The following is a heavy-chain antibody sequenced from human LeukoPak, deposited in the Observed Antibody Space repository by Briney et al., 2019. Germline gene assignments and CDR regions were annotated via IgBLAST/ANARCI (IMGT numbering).Heavy chain of an antibody. V-gene: IGHV3-23*01. J-gene: IGHJ6*02. CDR2: ISGSGGST. D-gene: IGHD3-9*01. CDR3: AKGLRYFDWPYYYYGMDV. Sequence: QPGGSLRLSCAASGFTFSSYAMSWVRQAPGKGLEWVSAISGSGGSTYYADSVKGRFTISRDNSKNTLYLQMNSLRAEDTAVYYCAKGLRYFDWPYYYYGMDVWGQGTTVTVSS. CDR1: GFTFSSYA.